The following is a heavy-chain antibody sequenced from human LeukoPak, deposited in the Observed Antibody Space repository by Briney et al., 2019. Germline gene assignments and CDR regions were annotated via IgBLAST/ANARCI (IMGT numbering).Heavy chain of an antibody. D-gene: IGHD4-17*01. CDR1: GYSISSGYY. Sequence: SETLSLTCTVSGYSISSGYYWGWIRQSPGKGLEWIGTVYHTGSSYYNPSLKGRLTLSLDKSKNQFSLKLTAVTAEDTATYFCAREPEAETTQVDDYWGQGTLVTVSS. CDR3: AREPEAETTQVDDY. CDR2: VYHTGSS. J-gene: IGHJ4*02. V-gene: IGHV4-38-2*02.